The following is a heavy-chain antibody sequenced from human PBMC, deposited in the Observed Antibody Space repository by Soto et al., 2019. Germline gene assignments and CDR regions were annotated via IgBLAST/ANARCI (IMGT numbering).Heavy chain of an antibody. V-gene: IGHV1-69*01. D-gene: IGHD6-19*01. CDR2: IIPSFGTA. Sequence: PVKVSCKASGSAFSSYAISWVLQAPGQGLEWMGGIIPSFGTANYAQKFQGRVTITADESTSTAYMKLSSLRSEDTAVYYCATDTIRGIAVAGYYYYGMDVWGQGTTVTVSS. CDR3: ATDTIRGIAVAGYYYYGMDV. CDR1: GSAFSSYA. J-gene: IGHJ6*02.